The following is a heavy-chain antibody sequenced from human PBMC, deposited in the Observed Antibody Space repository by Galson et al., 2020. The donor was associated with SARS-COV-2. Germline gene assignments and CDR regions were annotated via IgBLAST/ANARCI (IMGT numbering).Heavy chain of an antibody. CDR1: GFTFSNAW. D-gene: IGHD7-27*01. J-gene: IGHJ4*02. CDR2: IKSKTDGGTT. Sequence: GGSLRLSCAASGFTFSNAWMSWVRQAPGKGLEWVGRIKSKTDGGTTDYAAPVKGRFTISRDDSKNTLYLQMNSLKTEDTAVYYCTTLEQTGLTDFDYWGQGTLVTVSS. V-gene: IGHV3-15*01. CDR3: TTLEQTGLTDFDY.